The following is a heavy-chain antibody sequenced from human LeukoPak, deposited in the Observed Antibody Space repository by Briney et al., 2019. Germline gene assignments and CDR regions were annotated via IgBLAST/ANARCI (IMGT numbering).Heavy chain of an antibody. CDR1: GDSISRSTYY. Sequence: SETLSLTCTVSGDSISRSTYYWAWIRQPPGKGLEWIGSVYYGRSPYYNPSLESRATISVDTSKNHFSLKMSSVTAADTAVYYCARSSGTGTFSYWGQGTLVTVSS. CDR2: VYYGRSP. J-gene: IGHJ4*02. D-gene: IGHD6-25*01. V-gene: IGHV4-39*02. CDR3: ARSSGTGTFSY.